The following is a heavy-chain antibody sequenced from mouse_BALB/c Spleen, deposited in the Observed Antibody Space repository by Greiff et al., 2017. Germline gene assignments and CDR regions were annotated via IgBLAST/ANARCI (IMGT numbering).Heavy chain of an antibody. CDR3: ARRHYYDYDGWFAY. Sequence: QVQLKESGPGLVQPSQSLSITCTVSGFSLTSYGVHWVRQSPGKGLEWLGVIWSGGSTDYNAAFISRLSISKDNSKSQVFFKMNSLQANDTAIYYCARRHYYDYDGWFAYWGQGTLVTVSA. CDR1: GFSLTSYG. V-gene: IGHV2-2*02. CDR2: IWSGGST. D-gene: IGHD2-4*01. J-gene: IGHJ3*01.